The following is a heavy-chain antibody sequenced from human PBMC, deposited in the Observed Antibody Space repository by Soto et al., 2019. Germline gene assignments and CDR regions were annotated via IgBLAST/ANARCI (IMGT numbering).Heavy chain of an antibody. J-gene: IGHJ5*02. CDR2: IYHSGST. V-gene: IGHV4-30-2*01. CDR1: GGSISSGGYS. CDR3: ARILWFGPSEGWFDP. Sequence: PSETLSLTCAVSGGSISSGGYSWSWIRQPPGKGLEWIGYIYHSGSTYYNPSLKSRVTISVDRSKNQFSLKLSSVTAADTAVYYCARILWFGPSEGWFDPWGQGTLVTVSS. D-gene: IGHD3-10*01.